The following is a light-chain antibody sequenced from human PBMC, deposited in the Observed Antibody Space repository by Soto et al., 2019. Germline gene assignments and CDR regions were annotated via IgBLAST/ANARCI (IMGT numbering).Light chain of an antibody. V-gene: IGKV3-11*01. J-gene: IGKJ1*01. Sequence: EIVLTQSPATLSLPPGERATLSCRASQSVSSSLVWYQQKPGQAPRLLIYDASNRATGIPARFSGSGSGTDFTLTISSLEPEDFAVYYCQQRGNWPKTFGQGTKVDIK. CDR3: QQRGNWPKT. CDR2: DAS. CDR1: QSVSSS.